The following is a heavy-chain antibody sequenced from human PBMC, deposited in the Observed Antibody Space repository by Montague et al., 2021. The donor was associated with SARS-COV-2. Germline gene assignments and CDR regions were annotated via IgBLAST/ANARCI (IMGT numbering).Heavy chain of an antibody. CDR2: IYYSGST. J-gene: IGHJ4*02. D-gene: IGHD3-9*01. Sequence: TLSLTRTLSGGSISSGGYYWSWIRQHPGKGLEWIGYIYYSGSTYYXPSLKSRVTISVDTSKNQFSLKLRSVTAADTAVYYCARTYYDILTGYYNFDYWGQGTLVTVSS. V-gene: IGHV4-31*03. CDR1: GGSISSGGYY. CDR3: ARTYYDILTGYYNFDY.